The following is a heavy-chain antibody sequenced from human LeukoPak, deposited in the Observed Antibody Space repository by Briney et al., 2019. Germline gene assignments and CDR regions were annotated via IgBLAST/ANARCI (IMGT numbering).Heavy chain of an antibody. V-gene: IGHV4-4*07. CDR1: GGSISSYY. J-gene: IGHJ4*02. D-gene: IGHD2-15*01. CDR2: IYTSGST. CDR3: ARENYCSGGSCYGYFDY. Sequence: PSETLSLTCTVFGGSISSYYWSWIRQPAGKGLEWIGRIYTSGSTNYNPSLKSRVTMSVDTSKNQFSLKLSSVTAADTAVYYCARENYCSGGSCYGYFDYWGQGTLVTVSS.